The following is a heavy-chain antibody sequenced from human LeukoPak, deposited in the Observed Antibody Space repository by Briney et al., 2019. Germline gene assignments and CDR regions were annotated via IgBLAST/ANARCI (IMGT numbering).Heavy chain of an antibody. CDR2: IYYSGST. J-gene: IGHJ3*02. CDR3: ASLGYKAGPYDAFDI. D-gene: IGHD1-20*01. CDR1: GGSISSGGYY. V-gene: IGHV4-31*03. Sequence: SETLSLTCTVSGGSISSGGYYWSWIRQHPGKGLEWIGYIYYSGSTSYNPSLKSRVTISVDTSKNQFSLKLSSVTAADTAVYYCASLGYKAGPYDAFDIWGQGTMVTVSS.